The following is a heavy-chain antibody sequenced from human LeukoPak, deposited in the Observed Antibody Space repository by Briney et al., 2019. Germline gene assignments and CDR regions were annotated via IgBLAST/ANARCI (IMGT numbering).Heavy chain of an antibody. CDR2: IYYSGST. V-gene: IGHV4-39*07. D-gene: IGHD6-25*01. CDR1: GGSISSSSYY. J-gene: IGHJ6*04. CDR3: ARAVAAQLQKMDV. Sequence: PSETLSLTCTVSGGSISSSSYYWGWIRQPPGKGLEWIGSIYYSGSTYYNPSLKSRVTISVDTSKNQFSLKLSSVTAADTAVYYCARAVAAQLQKMDVWGKGTTVTVSS.